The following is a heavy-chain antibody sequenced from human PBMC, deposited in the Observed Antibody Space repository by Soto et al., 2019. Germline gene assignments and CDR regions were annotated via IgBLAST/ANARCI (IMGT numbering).Heavy chain of an antibody. CDR3: ASRPGQTPVPNVKYYFDY. J-gene: IGHJ4*02. V-gene: IGHV1-69*12. D-gene: IGHD1-1*01. CDR2: ILPIFGTA. CDR1: GGTFSSYA. Sequence: QVQLVQSGAEVKKPGSSVKVYCKASGGTFSSYAISWVRQAPGQGLEWMGGILPIFGTANYAQKFQGRVTITADESTSTAYMELSSLRSEDTAVYYCASRPGQTPVPNVKYYFDYWGQGTLVTVSS.